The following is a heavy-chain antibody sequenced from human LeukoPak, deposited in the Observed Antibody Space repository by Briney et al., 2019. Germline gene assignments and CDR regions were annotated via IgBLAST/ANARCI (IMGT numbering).Heavy chain of an antibody. J-gene: IGHJ4*02. CDR1: GGSISSYY. Sequence: SETLSLTCTVSGGSISSYYWSWIRQPPGKGLEWIGYIYYSGSTNYNPSLKSRVTISVDTSKNQFSLKLSSVTAADKAVYYCARDIVAVIWGQGTLVTVSS. V-gene: IGHV4-59*01. CDR3: ARDIVAVI. D-gene: IGHD5-12*01. CDR2: IYYSGST.